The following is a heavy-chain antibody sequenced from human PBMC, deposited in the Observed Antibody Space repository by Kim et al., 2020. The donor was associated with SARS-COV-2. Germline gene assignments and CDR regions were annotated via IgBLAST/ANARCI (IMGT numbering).Heavy chain of an antibody. Sequence: GGSLRLSCAASGFTFSSYSMNWVRQAPGKGLEWVSSISSSSSYIYYADSVKGRFTISRDNAKNSLYLQMNSLRAEDTAVYYCARDNPRVPRDWGQQAMDVWGQGTTVTVSS. J-gene: IGHJ6*02. V-gene: IGHV3-21*01. CDR3: ARDNPRVPRDWGQQAMDV. CDR1: GFTFSSYS. D-gene: IGHD3-16*01. CDR2: ISSSSSYI.